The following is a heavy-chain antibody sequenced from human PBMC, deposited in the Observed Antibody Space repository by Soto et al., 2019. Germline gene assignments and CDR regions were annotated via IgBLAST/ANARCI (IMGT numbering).Heavy chain of an antibody. J-gene: IGHJ6*02. V-gene: IGHV1-69*13. Sequence: SVKVSCKASGGTFSSYAISWVRQAPGQGLEWMGGIIPIFGTANYAQKFQGRVTITADESTSTAYMELSSLRSEDTAVYYCAEYCSSTSCYRDYGMDVWGQGTTVTASS. CDR3: AEYCSSTSCYRDYGMDV. D-gene: IGHD2-2*02. CDR1: GGTFSSYA. CDR2: IIPIFGTA.